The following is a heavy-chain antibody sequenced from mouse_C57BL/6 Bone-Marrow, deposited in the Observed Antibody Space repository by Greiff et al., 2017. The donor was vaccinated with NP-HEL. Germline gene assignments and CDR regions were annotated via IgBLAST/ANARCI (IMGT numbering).Heavy chain of an antibody. CDR2: IDPENGDT. J-gene: IGHJ2*01. V-gene: IGHV14-4*01. D-gene: IGHD1-1*01. CDR3: TTVVGFDY. CDR1: GFNIKDDY. Sequence: EVQLQESGAELVRPGASVKLSCTASGFNIKDDYMHWVKQRPEQGLEWIGWIDPENGDTEYASKFQGKATITADTSSNTAYLQLSILTSEDTAVYYCTTVVGFDYWGQGTTLTVSS.